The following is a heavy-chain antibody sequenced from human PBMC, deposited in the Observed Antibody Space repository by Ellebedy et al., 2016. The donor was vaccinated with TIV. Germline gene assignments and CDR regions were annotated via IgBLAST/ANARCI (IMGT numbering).Heavy chain of an antibody. CDR3: AREGGSMGFYYGMDV. CDR2: FSGNRGDT. V-gene: IGHV1-18*04. D-gene: IGHD5-12*01. CDR1: GYTFTSRG. Sequence: AASVKVSCKASGYTFTSRGLSWVRQAPGQGLEWMGWFSGNRGDTAYSQRLQGRVTMTTDTSTSAVYMELRSLRFYDTAVYYCAREGGSMGFYYGMDVWGQGTTVTVSS. J-gene: IGHJ6*02.